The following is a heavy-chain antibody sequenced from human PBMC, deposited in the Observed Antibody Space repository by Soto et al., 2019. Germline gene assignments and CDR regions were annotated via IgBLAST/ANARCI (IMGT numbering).Heavy chain of an antibody. Sequence: VGSLRLSCAASGFTFSSYAMHWVRQAPGKGLEWVAVISYDGSNKYYADSVKGRFTISRDNSKNTLYLQWSSLRASDTAMYYCARQIYDSDTGPNFQYYFDSWGQGTPVTVSS. J-gene: IGHJ4*02. CDR2: ISYDGSNK. D-gene: IGHD3-22*01. CDR3: ARQIYDSDTGPNFQYYFDS. CDR1: GFTFSSYA. V-gene: IGHV3-30-3*01.